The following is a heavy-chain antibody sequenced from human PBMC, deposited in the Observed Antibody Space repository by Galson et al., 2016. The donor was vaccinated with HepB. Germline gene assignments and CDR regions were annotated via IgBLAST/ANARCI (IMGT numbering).Heavy chain of an antibody. V-gene: IGHV4-59*01. Sequence: SETLSLTCSVAVDSISTNFWNWVRQSPGKGLEWIGNVFHSGTTNYNPSLKSRLTLSIDTSKSQFSLRLTSVTAADAGVYYCARQSPNSSGSGSPLDSWGQGALVTVSS. CDR3: ARQSPNSSGSGSPLDS. J-gene: IGHJ5*01. D-gene: IGHD3-10*01. CDR1: VDSISTNF. CDR2: VFHSGTT.